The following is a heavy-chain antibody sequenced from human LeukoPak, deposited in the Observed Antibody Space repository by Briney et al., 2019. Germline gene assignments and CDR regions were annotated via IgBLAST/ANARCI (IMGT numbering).Heavy chain of an antibody. Sequence: ASVKVSCKASGYSFSTYGITWVRQAPGQGLEWVGWISAYNGNTNYAQKLQGRVTMATDTSTNTAYMELRSMRSDDTAVYYCARYGDYRLIPQYRHYWYFDLWGRGTLVTVSS. D-gene: IGHD4-17*01. CDR3: ARYGDYRLIPQYRHYWYFDL. J-gene: IGHJ2*01. V-gene: IGHV1-18*01. CDR1: GYSFSTYG. CDR2: ISAYNGNT.